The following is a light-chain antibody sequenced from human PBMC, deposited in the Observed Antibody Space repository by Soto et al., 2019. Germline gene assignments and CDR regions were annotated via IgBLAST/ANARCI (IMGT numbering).Light chain of an antibody. Sequence: QSALTQPASVSGSPGQSITISCTGTSSDVGSYNLVSWYQQHPGKAPKLMIYEGSKRPSGVSNRFSGSKSGNTASLTISGLQAEDEADDYCCSYAGSSTIRVFGTGTKLTVL. J-gene: IGLJ1*01. V-gene: IGLV2-23*03. CDR3: CSYAGSSTIRV. CDR2: EGS. CDR1: SSDVGSYNL.